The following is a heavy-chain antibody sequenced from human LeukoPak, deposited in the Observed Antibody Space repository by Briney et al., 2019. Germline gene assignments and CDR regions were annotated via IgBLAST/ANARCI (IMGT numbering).Heavy chain of an antibody. J-gene: IGHJ6*03. D-gene: IGHD2-2*01. CDR1: GFTVSSNY. CDR3: ASVTVPAAMDYYMDV. V-gene: IGHV3-53*01. CDR2: IYSGGST. Sequence: PGGSLRLSCAASGFTVSSNYMSWVRQAPGKGLEWVSVIYSGGSTYYADSVKGRFTISRGNSKNTLYLQMNSLRAEDTAVYYCASVTVPAAMDYYMDVWGKGTTVTISS.